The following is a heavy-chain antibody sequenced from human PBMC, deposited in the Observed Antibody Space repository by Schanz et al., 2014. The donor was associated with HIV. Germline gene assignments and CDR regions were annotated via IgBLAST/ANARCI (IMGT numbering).Heavy chain of an antibody. CDR1: GFIFSDYS. J-gene: IGHJ6*02. CDR3: AKGGYTGHYYYGLDV. CDR2: MIWNNGI. V-gene: IGHV3-48*01. Sequence: ELQLAESGGRLEQPGGSLRLSCAASGFIFSDYSMNWVRQAPGKGLEWVAHMIWNNGIYYADSVKGRFTISRDNAKNTLYLQMNSLRVEATAVYYCAKGGYTGHYYYGLDVWGQGTTVTVSS. D-gene: IGHD1-26*01.